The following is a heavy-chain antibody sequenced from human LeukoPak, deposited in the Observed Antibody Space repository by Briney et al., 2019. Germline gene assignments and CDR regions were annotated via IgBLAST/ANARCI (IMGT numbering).Heavy chain of an antibody. D-gene: IGHD1-26*01. Sequence: ASVKVSCKASGYTFTSYGISWVRQAPGQGLEWMGWISAYNGNTNYAQKLQGRVTMTTDTSTSTAYMELRSLRSDDTALYYCARDPDKWELLRMAIDYWGQGTLVTVSS. CDR3: ARDPDKWELLRMAIDY. CDR1: GYTFTSYG. J-gene: IGHJ4*02. CDR2: ISAYNGNT. V-gene: IGHV1-18*01.